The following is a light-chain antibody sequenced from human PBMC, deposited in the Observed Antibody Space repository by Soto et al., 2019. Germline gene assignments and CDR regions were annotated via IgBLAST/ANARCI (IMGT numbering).Light chain of an antibody. CDR1: QDIRNY. CDR3: QQYGREPIT. Sequence: IQLSQSPSSLSASVGYRFTVTCRAIQDIRNYLAWYQQKPGKAPKLLIHTASTLQSGVPSRCRGSGSGTDFTLTISRLEPEDFELYACQQYGREPITFGQGTRLEIK. V-gene: IGKV1-9*01. CDR2: TAS. J-gene: IGKJ5*01.